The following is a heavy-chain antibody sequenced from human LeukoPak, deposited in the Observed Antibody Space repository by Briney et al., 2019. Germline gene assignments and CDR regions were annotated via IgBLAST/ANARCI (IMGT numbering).Heavy chain of an antibody. V-gene: IGHV3-30-3*01. Sequence: GGSLRLSCAASGFTFSSYAMHWVRQAPGKGLEWVAVISYDGSNKYYADSVKGRFTISRDNSKNTLYLQMNSLRAEDTAVYYCARGTGVGAEKTDWGQGTLVTVSS. D-gene: IGHD1-26*01. CDR2: ISYDGSNK. CDR1: GFTFSSYA. CDR3: ARGTGVGAEKTD. J-gene: IGHJ4*02.